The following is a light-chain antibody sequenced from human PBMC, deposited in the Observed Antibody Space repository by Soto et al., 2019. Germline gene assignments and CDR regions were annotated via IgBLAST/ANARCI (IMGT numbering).Light chain of an antibody. CDR3: QQYESLPLT. Sequence: DIQMTPSPSSLSASVGDRVTITCQARQDITKNLIWYQQKPGKAPKLLTYDASDLETGDPSTFSGGRCGTGFTFTISSLQPEDFATYYGQQYESLPLTCGQGTRLEIK. J-gene: IGKJ5*01. V-gene: IGKV1-33*01. CDR2: DAS. CDR1: QDITKN.